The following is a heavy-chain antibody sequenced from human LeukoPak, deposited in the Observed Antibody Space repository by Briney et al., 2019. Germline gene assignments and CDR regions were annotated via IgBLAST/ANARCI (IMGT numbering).Heavy chain of an antibody. D-gene: IGHD3-16*02. CDR1: GGSFSGYY. J-gene: IGHJ4*02. V-gene: IGHV4-34*01. CDR3: ARGNVRLYYDYVWGSYRYYFDY. CDR2: IDHSGST. Sequence: SETLSLTCAVYGGSFSGYYWSWIRQPPGKGLEWSGEIDHSGSTNYNPSLKSRVTISVDTSKNQFSLKLSSVTAADTAVYYCARGNVRLYYDYVWGSYRYYFDYWGQGTLVTVSS.